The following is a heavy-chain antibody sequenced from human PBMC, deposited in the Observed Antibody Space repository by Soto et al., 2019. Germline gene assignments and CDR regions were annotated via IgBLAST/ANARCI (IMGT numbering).Heavy chain of an antibody. CDR3: AKDAYYYDSSGYYSDY. J-gene: IGHJ4*02. CDR2: ISYDGSNK. V-gene: IGHV3-30*18. CDR1: VFTFSSYG. D-gene: IGHD3-22*01. Sequence: GGSLRLSCAASVFTFSSYGMHWVRQAPGKGLEWVAVISYDGSNKYYADSVKGRFTISRDNSKNTLYLQMNSLRAEDTAVYYCAKDAYYYDSSGYYSDYWGQGTLVTVSS.